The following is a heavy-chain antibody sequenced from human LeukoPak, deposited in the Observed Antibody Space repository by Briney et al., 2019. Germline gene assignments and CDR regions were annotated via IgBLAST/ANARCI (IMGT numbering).Heavy chain of an antibody. J-gene: IGHJ5*02. CDR2: INAGNGNT. V-gene: IGHV1-3*01. CDR3: ARDLLKGYCSGGSCYNNWFDP. Sequence: GASVKVSCKASGYTFTSYAMHWVRQAPGQRPEWMGWINAGNGNTKYSQKFQGRVTITRDTSASTAYMELSSLRSEDTAVYYCARDLLKGYCSGGSCYNNWFDPWGQGTLVTVSS. D-gene: IGHD2-15*01. CDR1: GYTFTSYA.